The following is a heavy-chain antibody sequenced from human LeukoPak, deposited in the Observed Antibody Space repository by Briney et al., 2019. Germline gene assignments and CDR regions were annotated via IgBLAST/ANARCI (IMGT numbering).Heavy chain of an antibody. V-gene: IGHV3-23*01. D-gene: IGHD4-17*01. CDR1: EFDFSSHA. CDR2: ISISGSKT. CDR3: ANEIRPNDY. Sequence: GGSLRLSCAASEFDFSSHAMTWVRQAPGKGLEWVSAISISGSKTYYANSVKGRFTISRDNSKNTLYLQMNSLRAEDTAVYYCANEIRPNDYWGQGTQVTVSS. J-gene: IGHJ4*02.